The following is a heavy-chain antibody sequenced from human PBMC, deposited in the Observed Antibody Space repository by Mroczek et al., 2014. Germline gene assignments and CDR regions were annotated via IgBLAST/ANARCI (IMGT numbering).Heavy chain of an antibody. CDR2: INHSGST. CDR1: GGSFSGYY. Sequence: QVQLQQWGAGLLKPSETLSLTCAVYGGSFSGYYWSWIRQPPGKGLEWIGEINHSGSTNYNPSLKSRVTISVDTSKNQFSLKLSSVTAADTAVYYCARGPLPRCSGVAAYVFFDYWGHGNPGTTVSS. J-gene: IGHJ4*02. CDR3: ARGPLPRCSGVAAYVFFDY. V-gene: IGHV4-34*01. D-gene: IGHD2-15*01.